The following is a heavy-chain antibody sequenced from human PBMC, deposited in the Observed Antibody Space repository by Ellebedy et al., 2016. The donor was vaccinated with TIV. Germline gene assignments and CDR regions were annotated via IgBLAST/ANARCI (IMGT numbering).Heavy chain of an antibody. J-gene: IGHJ4*02. D-gene: IGHD1-26*01. CDR3: VRSWYSGSFYFDY. CDR2: IGTDMGNT. Sequence: AASVKVSCKASGYTFTDYGITWSRQAPGQGLEWMGWIGTDMGNTNYAQKFRGRVTMTTDISTSTAYMDLTSLTSDDTAVYYCVRSWYSGSFYFDYWGQGTLVTVSS. V-gene: IGHV1-18*04. CDR1: GYTFTDYG.